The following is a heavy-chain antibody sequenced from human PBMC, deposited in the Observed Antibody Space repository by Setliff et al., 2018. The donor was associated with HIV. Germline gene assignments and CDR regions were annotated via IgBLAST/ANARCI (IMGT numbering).Heavy chain of an antibody. Sequence: SETLSLTCTVSGGSISSSHDFWNWIRQPPGKGLEWIGAISYGGITYYNPSLTRRVTISVDTSKNQFSLKVTSVTAADTSVYYCACRYYDLWSNYYTGIPYWGQGTLVTVSS. CDR1: GGSISSSHDF. CDR3: ACRYYDLWSNYYTGIPY. J-gene: IGHJ4*02. D-gene: IGHD3-3*01. CDR2: ISYGGIT. V-gene: IGHV4-39*01.